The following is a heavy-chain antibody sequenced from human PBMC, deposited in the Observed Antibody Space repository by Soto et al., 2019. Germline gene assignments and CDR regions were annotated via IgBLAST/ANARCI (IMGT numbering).Heavy chain of an antibody. CDR1: GGSFTSNNW. CDR3: ASRDPGTSVDY. V-gene: IGHV4-4*02. Sequence: SETLSLTCAVSGGSFTSNNWWTWVRQPPGQGLEGIGEIYRTGSTNYNPSLKSRVTISLDKSENQFSLKVTSLTAAHTAVYYCASRDPGTSVDYWGQGTLVTVSS. CDR2: IYRTGST. D-gene: IGHD1-7*01. J-gene: IGHJ4*02.